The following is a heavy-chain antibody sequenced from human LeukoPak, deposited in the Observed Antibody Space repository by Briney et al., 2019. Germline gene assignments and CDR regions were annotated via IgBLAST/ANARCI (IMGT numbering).Heavy chain of an antibody. CDR3: ARQTHEKDTAMEFFDY. CDR1: GYTFTGYY. Sequence: ASVKVSCKASGYTFTGYYMHWVRQAPGQGLDWMGWLNPNSGGTNYAQKFQGWVTMTRDTSISTAYMELRRLRSDHMAVYYCARQTHEKDTAMEFFDYWGQENLVTVSS. D-gene: IGHD5-18*01. V-gene: IGHV1-2*04. J-gene: IGHJ4*02. CDR2: LNPNSGGT.